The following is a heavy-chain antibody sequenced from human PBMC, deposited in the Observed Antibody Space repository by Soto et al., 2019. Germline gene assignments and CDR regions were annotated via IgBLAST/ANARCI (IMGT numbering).Heavy chain of an antibody. V-gene: IGHV3-48*02. J-gene: IGHJ6*02. CDR3: ARIRGGSYGMDV. CDR2: ISSSSSTI. CDR1: GFTFDKFR. D-gene: IGHD5-12*01. Sequence: GGSLRLSCAASGFTFDKFRMSWVRQAPGKGLEWVSYISSSSSTIYYADSVKGRFTISRDNAKNSLYLQMNSLRDEDTAVYYCARIRGGSYGMDVWGQGTTVTVSS.